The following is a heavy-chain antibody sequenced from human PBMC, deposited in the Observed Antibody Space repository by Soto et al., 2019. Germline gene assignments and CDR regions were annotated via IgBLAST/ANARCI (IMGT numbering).Heavy chain of an antibody. CDR1: GGSISSYY. CDR2: IYTSGST. D-gene: IGHD2-15*01. CDR3: ARALLGYCSGGSCYPERNYYYYYGMDV. J-gene: IGHJ6*02. Sequence: SETLSLTCTVSGGSISSYYWSWIRQPAGKGLEWIGRIYTSGSTNYNPSLKSRVTMSVDTSKNQFSLKLSSVTAADTAVYYCARALLGYCSGGSCYPERNYYYYYGMDVWGQGTTVTVSS. V-gene: IGHV4-4*07.